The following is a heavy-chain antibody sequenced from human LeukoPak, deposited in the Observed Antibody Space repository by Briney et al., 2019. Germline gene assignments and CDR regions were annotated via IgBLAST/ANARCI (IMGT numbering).Heavy chain of an antibody. J-gene: IGHJ4*02. V-gene: IGHV3-73*01. Sequence: PGGSLRLSCAASGFTFSGSAMHWVRQASGKGLEWVGRIRSKANSYATAYAASVKGRFTISRDDSKNTAYLQMNSLKTEDTAVYYCTSAPSRYYDSSGYRYWGQGTLVTVSS. CDR2: IRSKANSYAT. CDR3: TSAPSRYYDSSGYRY. D-gene: IGHD3-22*01. CDR1: GFTFSGSA.